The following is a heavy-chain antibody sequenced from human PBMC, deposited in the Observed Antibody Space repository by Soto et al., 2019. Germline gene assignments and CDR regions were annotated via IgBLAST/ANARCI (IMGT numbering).Heavy chain of an antibody. CDR1: GFSFRRYG. J-gene: IGHJ6*02. D-gene: IGHD6-6*01. CDR3: AREGFYSRSSEYSGYNYYGMDV. CDR2: IWYDGSNK. Sequence: QEQLVESGGGVVQSGRSLRLSCAASGFSFRRYGMHWVRQAPGKGLEWVAVIWYDGSNKYYGDFLKGRFTISRDNSKNTLYLQMNSPRADDSGVYYCAREGFYSRSSEYSGYNYYGMDVWGQGTTVIVTS. V-gene: IGHV3-33*01.